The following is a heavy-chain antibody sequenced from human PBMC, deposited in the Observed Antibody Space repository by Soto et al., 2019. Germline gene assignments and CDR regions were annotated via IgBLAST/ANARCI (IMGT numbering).Heavy chain of an antibody. Sequence: HVQLQASGPGLGKPSQTLSLTCTVSGVSIRSGAYYWSWIRQHPGKGLGWIGYIFYSGSTYYNPSLKTRVSISVDTSKNQFSLKLTSVTAADTAVYYCARLEDRTIGLDPWGQGTLVTVSS. CDR2: IFYSGST. D-gene: IGHD3-16*01. J-gene: IGHJ5*02. CDR3: ARLEDRTIGLDP. V-gene: IGHV4-31*03. CDR1: GVSIRSGAYY.